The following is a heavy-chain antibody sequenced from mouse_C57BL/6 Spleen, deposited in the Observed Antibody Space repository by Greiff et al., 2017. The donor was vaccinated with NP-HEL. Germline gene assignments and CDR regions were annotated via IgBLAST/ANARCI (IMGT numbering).Heavy chain of an antibody. V-gene: IGHV1-74*01. Sequence: QVQLKQPGAELVKPGASVKVSCKASGYTFTSYWMHWVKQRPGQGLEWIGRIHPSDSDTNYNQKFKGKATLTVDKSSSTAYMQLSSLTSEDSAVYYCAIENWDGGFAYWGQGTLVTVSA. CDR3: AIENWDGGFAY. D-gene: IGHD4-1*01. CDR2: IHPSDSDT. J-gene: IGHJ3*01. CDR1: GYTFTSYW.